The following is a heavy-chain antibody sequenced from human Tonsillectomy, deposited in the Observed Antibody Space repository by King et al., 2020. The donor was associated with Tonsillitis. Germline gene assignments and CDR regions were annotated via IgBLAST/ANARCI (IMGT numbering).Heavy chain of an antibody. CDR1: GYSISSGYY. V-gene: IGHV4-38-2*02. D-gene: IGHD3-10*01. CDR3: ARGIWFGELLSDP. CDR2: SYHSGST. Sequence: QLQESGPGLVKPSETLSLTCTVSGYSISSGYYWGWIRQPPGKGLEWIGSSYHSGSTYYNPSLKSRVTISVDTSKNQFSLKLTSVTAADTAVYYCARGIWFGELLSDPWGQGTLVTVSS. J-gene: IGHJ5*02.